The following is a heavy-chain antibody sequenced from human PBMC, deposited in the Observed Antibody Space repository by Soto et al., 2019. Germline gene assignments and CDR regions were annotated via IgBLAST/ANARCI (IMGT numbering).Heavy chain of an antibody. Sequence: GGSLRLSCAASGFTFSSYGMHWVRQAPGKGLEWVAVIWYDGSNKYYADSVKGRFTISRDNSKNTLYLQMNSLRAEDTAVYYCARDYGSGWYLAPPQHWGQGTLVTVSS. CDR1: GFTFSSYG. V-gene: IGHV3-33*01. CDR3: ARDYGSGWYLAPPQH. J-gene: IGHJ1*01. D-gene: IGHD6-19*01. CDR2: IWYDGSNK.